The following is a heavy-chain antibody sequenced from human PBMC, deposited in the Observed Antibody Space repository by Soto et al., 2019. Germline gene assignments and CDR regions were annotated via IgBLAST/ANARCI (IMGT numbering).Heavy chain of an antibody. CDR2: ISGSGGTI. CDR3: AREGPRMTTVVTTIDY. J-gene: IGHJ4*02. CDR1: GFTFSSYA. D-gene: IGHD4-17*01. V-gene: IGHV3-21*01. Sequence: GGSLRLSCAASGFTFSSYAMSWVRQAPGKGLECVSTISGSGGTIYYADSVKGRFTISRDNAKNSLYLQMSSLRAEDTAVYYCAREGPRMTTVVTTIDYWGQGTLVTVSS.